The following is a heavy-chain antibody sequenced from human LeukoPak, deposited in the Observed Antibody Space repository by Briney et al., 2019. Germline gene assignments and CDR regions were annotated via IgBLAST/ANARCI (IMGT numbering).Heavy chain of an antibody. Sequence: GGSLRLSCAASGFTFSSYSMNWVRQAPVKALEWVSSISSSSSYIYYADSVKGRFTISRDNAKNSLYLQMNSLRAEDTAVYYCARVPVCSIDYWGQGTLVTVSS. CDR1: GFTFSSYS. CDR2: ISSSSSYI. J-gene: IGHJ4*02. CDR3: ARVPVCSIDY. V-gene: IGHV3-21*01.